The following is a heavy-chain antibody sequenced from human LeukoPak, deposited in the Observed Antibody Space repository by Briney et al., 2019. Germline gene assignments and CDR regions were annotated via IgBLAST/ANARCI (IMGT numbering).Heavy chain of an antibody. V-gene: IGHV3-7*02. J-gene: IGHJ4*02. Sequence: GGSLSLSCAVSGLTLSNYWMKWFLHAPRKKGQGVANVNQDGGEERYVDSVKGRFVISRDNAKNSLYLQMNSLRAEDTAVYYCAIWGADQNYWGQGTLVTVSS. CDR1: GLTLSNYW. CDR2: VNQDGGEE. D-gene: IGHD3-16*01. CDR3: AIWGADQNY.